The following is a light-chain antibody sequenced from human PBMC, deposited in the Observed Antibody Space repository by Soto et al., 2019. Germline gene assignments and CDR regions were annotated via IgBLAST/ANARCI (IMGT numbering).Light chain of an antibody. J-gene: IGKJ1*01. CDR1: QSISSY. CDR3: QQSYSTPPWT. V-gene: IGKV1-39*01. CDR2: AAS. Sequence: EIQMTQSRCSVSASVGERVTITCRASQSISSYLNWYQQKPGKAPKLLIYAASSLQSGVPSRFSGSGSGRDFTLTISSLQPEDFATYYCQQSYSTPPWTFGQGTKVDIK.